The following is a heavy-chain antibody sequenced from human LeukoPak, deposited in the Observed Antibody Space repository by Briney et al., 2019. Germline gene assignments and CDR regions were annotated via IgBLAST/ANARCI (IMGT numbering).Heavy chain of an antibody. V-gene: IGHV4-61*08. D-gene: IGHD1-1*01. CDR2: IYYSGST. Sequence: SETLSLTCAVSGGSISSGGYSWSCIRPPPGNGLEWIGYIYYSGSTNYNPSLKGRVTISVDTSKNQFSLKLSSVTAADTAVYYCAGVRYYYYYMDVWGKGTTVTVSS. CDR3: AGVRYYYYYMDV. J-gene: IGHJ6*03. CDR1: GGSISSGGYS.